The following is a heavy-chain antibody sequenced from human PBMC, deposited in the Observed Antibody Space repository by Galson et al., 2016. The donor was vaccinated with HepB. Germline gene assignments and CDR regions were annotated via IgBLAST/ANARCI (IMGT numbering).Heavy chain of an antibody. Sequence: SETLSLTCAVYGGSFGGYYWSWIRQPPGKGLEWIGEINQSEVTKYNPSLKSRVTISLDRSKNRFSLRLTSVTAADAATYYCGEAVVGATGWFGAWGQGTLVTVSS. J-gene: IGHJ5*02. CDR1: GGSFGGYY. CDR2: INQSEVT. CDR3: GEAVVGATGWFGA. V-gene: IGHV4-34*01. D-gene: IGHD3-3*01.